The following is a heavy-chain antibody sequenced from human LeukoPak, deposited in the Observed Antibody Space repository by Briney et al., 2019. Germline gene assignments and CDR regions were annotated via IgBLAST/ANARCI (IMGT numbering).Heavy chain of an antibody. CDR3: AASLGYCSSTCCWSDAFDI. CDR1: GFTFSSYW. V-gene: IGHV3-7*03. CDR2: TKQDGSEK. J-gene: IGHJ3*02. D-gene: IGHD2-2*01. Sequence: GGSLRLSCAASGFTFSSYWMSWVRQAPGKGLEWVANTKQDGSEKYYVDSVKGRFTISRDNAKNSLYLQMNSLRAEDTAVYYCAASLGYCSSTCCWSDAFDIWGQGTMVTVSS.